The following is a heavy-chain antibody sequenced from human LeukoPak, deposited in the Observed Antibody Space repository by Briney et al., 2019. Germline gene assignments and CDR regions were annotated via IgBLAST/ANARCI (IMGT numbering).Heavy chain of an antibody. CDR3: ARGIRRNINYWFDP. J-gene: IGHJ5*02. V-gene: IGHV1-8*03. CDR2: MNPNSGNT. CDR1: GYTFTSYD. D-gene: IGHD4-11*01. Sequence: ASAKVSCKASGYTFTSYDINWVRQATGQGLEWMGWMNPNSGNTGYAQKFQGRVTITRNTSINTAYMELSSLRFEDTAVYYCARGIRRNINYWFDPWGQGTLVTVSS.